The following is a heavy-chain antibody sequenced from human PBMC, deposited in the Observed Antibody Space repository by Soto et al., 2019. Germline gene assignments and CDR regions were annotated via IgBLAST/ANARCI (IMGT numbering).Heavy chain of an antibody. J-gene: IGHJ4*02. CDR1: GFTFSSYS. V-gene: IGHV3-48*02. Sequence: GGSLRLSCAASGFTFSSYSMNWVRQAPGKGLEWVSYISSSSSTIYYADSVKGRFTISRDNAKNSRYLQMNSLRDEDTAVYYCARVPGDYVGEYFDYWGQGTLVTVSS. D-gene: IGHD4-17*01. CDR2: ISSSSSTI. CDR3: ARVPGDYVGEYFDY.